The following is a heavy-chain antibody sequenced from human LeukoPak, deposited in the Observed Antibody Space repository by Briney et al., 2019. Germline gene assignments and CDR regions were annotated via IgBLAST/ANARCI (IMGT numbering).Heavy chain of an antibody. J-gene: IGHJ5*02. D-gene: IGHD3-3*01. CDR2: INPNSGGT. CDR3: ARGPLYYDFWSGYYGWFDP. Sequence: ASVKVSCKASGYTFTGYYMHWVRQAPGQGLEWMGWINPNSGGTNYAQKFQGRVTMTRDTSISTAYMELSSLRSEDMAVYYCARGPLYYDFWSGYYGWFDPWGQGTLVTVSS. CDR1: GYTFTGYY. V-gene: IGHV1-2*02.